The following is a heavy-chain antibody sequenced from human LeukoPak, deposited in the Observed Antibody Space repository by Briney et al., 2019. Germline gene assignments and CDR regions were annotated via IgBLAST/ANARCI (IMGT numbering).Heavy chain of an antibody. CDR2: IYYSGST. CDR1: GGSISSSSYY. V-gene: IGHV4-39*07. Sequence: SETLSLTCTVSGGSISSSSYYWGWIRQPTGKGLVWFGSIYYSGSTYYNPSLKSRVTISVDTSKNQFSLKLSSVTAADTAVYYCARGFGSFPLYYYYYMDVWGKGTTVTISS. D-gene: IGHD3-10*01. J-gene: IGHJ6*03. CDR3: ARGFGSFPLYYYYYMDV.